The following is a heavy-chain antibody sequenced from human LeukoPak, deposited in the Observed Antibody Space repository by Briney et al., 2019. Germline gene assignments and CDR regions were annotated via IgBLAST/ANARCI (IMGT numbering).Heavy chain of an antibody. Sequence: PGGSLRLSCAASGFTFSSYWMHWVRQAPGKGLVWVSRINSDGSTTSYADSVKGRFTISRDNAKNTLYLQMNSLRAEDTAVYCCVRRGASTGAFDIWGQGTMVTVS. D-gene: IGHD1-26*01. J-gene: IGHJ3*02. CDR3: VRRGASTGAFDI. CDR1: GFTFSSYW. V-gene: IGHV3-74*01. CDR2: INSDGSTT.